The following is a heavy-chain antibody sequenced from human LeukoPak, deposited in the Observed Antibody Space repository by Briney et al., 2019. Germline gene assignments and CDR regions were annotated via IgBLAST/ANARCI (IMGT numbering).Heavy chain of an antibody. CDR3: ARDPRAYCGGDCYSQGAFDI. J-gene: IGHJ3*02. D-gene: IGHD2-21*02. Sequence: GGSLRLSCAASGFTFSSYWMHWVRHVPGKGLVWVSRINSDGSSTSYADSVKGRFTISRDNAKNTLYLQMNSLRAEDTAVYYCARDPRAYCGGDCYSQGAFDIWGQGTMVTVSS. CDR2: INSDGSST. V-gene: IGHV3-74*01. CDR1: GFTFSSYW.